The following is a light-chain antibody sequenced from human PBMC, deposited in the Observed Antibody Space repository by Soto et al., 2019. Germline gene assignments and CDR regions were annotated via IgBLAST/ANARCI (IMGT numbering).Light chain of an antibody. CDR2: DDS. CDR1: NIGTRR. Sequence: SSELTQPPSVSVAPGQTATITCGETNIGTRRVHWYQQRPGQAPVLVVYDDSDRPSGIPERLSGSNSGNTATLTISRVEAGDEADYYCQVWDSISDIGVFGTGTKGTVL. J-gene: IGLJ1*01. CDR3: QVWDSISDIGV. V-gene: IGLV3-21*02.